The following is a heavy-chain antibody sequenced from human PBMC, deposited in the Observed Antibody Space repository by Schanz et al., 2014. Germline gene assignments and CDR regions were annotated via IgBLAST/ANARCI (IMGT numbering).Heavy chain of an antibody. J-gene: IGHJ4*02. CDR2: IPSDESNK. Sequence: QVQLVESGGGVVQPGGSLRLSCAASGFTFSSSGMHWVRQAPGKGLEWVAFIPSDESNKYYIDSVKGRFPISRDNSRETMFLQMNTLRPDDTAVYYCAKDEGYNYGYIFDYWGQGTLVTVSS. V-gene: IGHV3-30*02. D-gene: IGHD5-18*01. CDR3: AKDEGYNYGYIFDY. CDR1: GFTFSSSG.